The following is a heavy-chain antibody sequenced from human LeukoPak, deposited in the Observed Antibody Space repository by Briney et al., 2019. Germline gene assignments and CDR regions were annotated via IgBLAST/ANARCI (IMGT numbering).Heavy chain of an antibody. Sequence: SETLSLTCAVYGGSFSGYYWSWIRQPPGKGLEWIGEINHSGSTNYNPSLKSRVTISVDTSKNQFSLKLSSVTAADTAVYYCARAKWQLDYYYDMDVWGKGTTVTVSS. D-gene: IGHD6-13*01. CDR2: INHSGST. CDR3: ARAKWQLDYYYDMDV. J-gene: IGHJ6*03. CDR1: GGSFSGYY. V-gene: IGHV4-34*01.